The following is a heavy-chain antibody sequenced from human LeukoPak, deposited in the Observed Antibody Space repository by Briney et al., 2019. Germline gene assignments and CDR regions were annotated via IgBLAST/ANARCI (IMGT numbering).Heavy chain of an antibody. J-gene: IGHJ4*02. CDR1: GFTVSNNY. V-gene: IGHV3-53*01. CDR2: IYSGGST. D-gene: IGHD1-26*01. CDR3: VIVEYSGSHYLFDL. Sequence: PGGSLRLSCAASGFTVSNNYMSWVRPAPGKGLEWVSVIYSGGSTYYADSVKGRFIISRDNYKSTLYLQMNSLRAEDTAVYYCVIVEYSGSHYLFDLWGQGTLVTVSS.